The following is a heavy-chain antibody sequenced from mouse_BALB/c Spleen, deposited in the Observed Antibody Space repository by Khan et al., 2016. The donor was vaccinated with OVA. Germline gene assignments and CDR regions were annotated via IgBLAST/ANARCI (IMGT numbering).Heavy chain of an antibody. Sequence: QVQLKESGPGLVAPSQSLSITCTVSGFSLTDYGVSWIRQPPGKGLEWLGVIWGGGSTYYNYALKSRLSLSKDNSKSQVFLKMSSLQTDDTAMDYCAKGVWSYYYALDYWGQGTSVTVSS. CDR2: IWGGGST. CDR1: GFSLTDYG. V-gene: IGHV2-6-5*01. CDR3: AKGVWSYYYALDY. J-gene: IGHJ4*01.